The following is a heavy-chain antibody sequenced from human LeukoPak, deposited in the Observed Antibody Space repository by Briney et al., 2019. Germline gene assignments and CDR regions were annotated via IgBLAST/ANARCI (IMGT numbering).Heavy chain of an antibody. Sequence: ASETLSLTCAVYGGSFCGYYWSWIRQPPGKGLEWIGYIYYSGRTNYNPSLMSRVTISVDTSKTQFSLKLSSVTAADTAVYYCASPGIAVAGLLYYYMDVWGKGTTVTVSS. J-gene: IGHJ6*03. CDR3: ASPGIAVAGLLYYYMDV. CDR2: IYYSGRT. D-gene: IGHD6-19*01. CDR1: GGSFCGYY. V-gene: IGHV4-59*01.